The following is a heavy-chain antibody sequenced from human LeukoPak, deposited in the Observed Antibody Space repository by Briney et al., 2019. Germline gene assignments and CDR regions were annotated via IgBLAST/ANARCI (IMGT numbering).Heavy chain of an antibody. V-gene: IGHV3-30*04. CDR2: ISDDGSSK. J-gene: IGHJ5*02. CDR3: AGGSQQLVRGWFDP. D-gene: IGHD6-13*01. Sequence: GRSLRLSCAASGFTFSSYAIQWVRQAPGKGLEWVAVISDDGSSKYYADSVKGRFTISRDNAKNSLYLQMNSLRAEDTAVYYCAGGSQQLVRGWFDPWGQGTLVTVSS. CDR1: GFTFSSYA.